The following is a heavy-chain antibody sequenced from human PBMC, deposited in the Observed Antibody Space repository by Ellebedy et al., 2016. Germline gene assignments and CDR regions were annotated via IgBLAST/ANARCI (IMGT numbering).Heavy chain of an antibody. J-gene: IGHJ5*01. V-gene: IGHV4-30-2*06. CDR1: GGSVSSGDYS. CDR2: IYRGGST. D-gene: IGHD4-23*01. CDR3: ARGTYGGNSFDS. Sequence: SGGSVSSGDYSWSWIRQSPGKGLEWIGYIYRGGSTYYNPSLRSRVTISVDTLKNQFSLKIDSVTAADTAVYYCARGTYGGNSFDSWGQGTLVTVSS.